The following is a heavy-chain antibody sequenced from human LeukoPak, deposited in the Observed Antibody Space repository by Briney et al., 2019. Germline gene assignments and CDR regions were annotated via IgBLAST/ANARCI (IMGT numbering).Heavy chain of an antibody. D-gene: IGHD3-10*01. Sequence: SETLSLTCAVYGGSFSGYYWSWIRQPPGKGLEWIGEINHSGSTNYNPSLKSRVTISVDTSKNQFSLKLSSVTAADTAVYYCARAGRSGRRFDYWGQGTLVTVSS. V-gene: IGHV4-34*01. J-gene: IGHJ4*02. CDR2: INHSGST. CDR3: ARAGRSGRRFDY. CDR1: GGSFSGYY.